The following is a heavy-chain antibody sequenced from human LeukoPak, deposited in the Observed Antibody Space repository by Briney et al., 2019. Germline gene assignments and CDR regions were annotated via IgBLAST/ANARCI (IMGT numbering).Heavy chain of an antibody. CDR2: VDPEDGEK. CDR3: ATARIMITFGGAAPRQDNDY. J-gene: IGHJ4*02. Sequence: ASVKISCKVSGYTFTDYYMHWVRQAPGKGLEWMGLVDPEDGEKIYAEKFQGRVTITADTSTDTAYMELSSLRSEDTAVYYCATARIMITFGGAAPRQDNDYWGQGTLVTVSS. D-gene: IGHD3-16*01. V-gene: IGHV1-69-2*01. CDR1: GYTFTDYY.